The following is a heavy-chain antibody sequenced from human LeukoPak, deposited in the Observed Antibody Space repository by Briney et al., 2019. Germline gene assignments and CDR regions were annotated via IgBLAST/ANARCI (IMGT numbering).Heavy chain of an antibody. CDR3: ARGGYYGSGSRWGY. CDR1: GFTVSSNY. V-gene: IGHV3-66*01. CDR2: IYSGGST. Sequence: GGSLRLSCAASGFTVSSNYMSWVRQAPGKGLEWVSVIYSGGSTYYADSVKGRFTISRDNSKNTLYLQMNSLRAEDTAVYYCARGGYYGSGSRWGYWGQGTLVTVSS. D-gene: IGHD3-10*01. J-gene: IGHJ4*02.